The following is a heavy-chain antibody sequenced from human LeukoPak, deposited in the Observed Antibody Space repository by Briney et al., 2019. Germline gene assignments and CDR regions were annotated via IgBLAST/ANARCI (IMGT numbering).Heavy chain of an antibody. V-gene: IGHV1-69*02. Sequence: GASVKVSCKASGGTFSSYTISWVRQAPGQGLEWMGRIIPILGIANYAQKFQGRVTITADKSTSTAYMELSSLRSEDTAVYYCARPVHRLAATLGWFDPWGQGTLVTGSS. CDR3: ARPVHRLAATLGWFDP. CDR2: IIPILGIA. J-gene: IGHJ5*02. D-gene: IGHD2-15*01. CDR1: GGTFSSYT.